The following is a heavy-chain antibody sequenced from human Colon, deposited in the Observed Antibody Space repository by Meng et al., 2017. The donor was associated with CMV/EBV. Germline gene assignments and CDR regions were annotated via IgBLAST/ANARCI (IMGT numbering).Heavy chain of an antibody. CDR1: GFTFSSYG. Sequence: GESLKISCAASGFTFSSYGMNWVRQAPGKGLEWVSSVYYGGTTHYADSVKGRFTISRDTSMDTLYLQLNNLRVEDTAVYYCAKGLNSGSRYNAFDILGQGTVVTVSS. D-gene: IGHD3-22*01. CDR2: YYGGTT. V-gene: IGHV3-23*01. J-gene: IGHJ3*02. CDR3: AKGLNSGSRYNAFDI.